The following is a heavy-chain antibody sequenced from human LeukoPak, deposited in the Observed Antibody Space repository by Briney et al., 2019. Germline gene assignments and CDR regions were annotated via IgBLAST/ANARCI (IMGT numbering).Heavy chain of an antibody. D-gene: IGHD3-10*01. Sequence: ASVKVSCKASGGTFSSYAISWVRQAPGQGLEWTGRIIPIFGTANYAQKFQGRVTITTDESTSTAYMELSSLRSEDTPVYYCASGWFGAHAFDIWGQGTMVTVSS. CDR2: IIPIFGTA. V-gene: IGHV1-69*05. CDR3: ASGWFGAHAFDI. CDR1: GGTFSSYA. J-gene: IGHJ3*02.